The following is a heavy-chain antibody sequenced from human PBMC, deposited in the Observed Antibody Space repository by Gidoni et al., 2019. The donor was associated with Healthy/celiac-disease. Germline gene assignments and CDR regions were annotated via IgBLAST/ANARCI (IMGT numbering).Heavy chain of an antibody. CDR2: ISGSGGST. Sequence: EVQLLESGGGLVQPGGSLRLACAASGFTFTSYAMSWVRQAPGKGLEWVSAISGSGGSTYYADSVKGRFTISRDNSKNTLYLQMNSLRAEDTAVYYCAKDPAVPIVVVPAAPFDYWGQGTLVTVSS. CDR3: AKDPAVPIVVVPAAPFDY. J-gene: IGHJ4*02. CDR1: GFTFTSYA. V-gene: IGHV3-23*01. D-gene: IGHD2-2*01.